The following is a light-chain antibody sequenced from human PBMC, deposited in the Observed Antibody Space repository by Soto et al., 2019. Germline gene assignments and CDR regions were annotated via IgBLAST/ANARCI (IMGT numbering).Light chain of an antibody. CDR2: GAS. J-gene: IGKJ4*01. V-gene: IGKV3-15*01. CDR3: QQYSNWPLT. Sequence: EIAMTQSPATLSVSPGERATLSCRASQSVNSNLAWYQQKHGQAPRPLIYGASTRATGIPARFIGSGSGTEFTVTISSLQSEDFAVYYCQQYSNWPLTFGGGTKGEIK. CDR1: QSVNSN.